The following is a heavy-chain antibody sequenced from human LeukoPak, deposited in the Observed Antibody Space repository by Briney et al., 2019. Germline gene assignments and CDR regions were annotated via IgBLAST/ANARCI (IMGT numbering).Heavy chain of an antibody. CDR3: ARKGEHYGDYDY. V-gene: IGHV1-2*02. D-gene: IGHD4-17*01. Sequence: ASVKVSCKASGYTFTGYFLYWVRQAPGQGLEWMGWILPNTGGTHYAQKFQGRVTVTRDTSISTAYMEVSRLTSDDTAVYYCARKGEHYGDYDYWGQGTLVTVSS. J-gene: IGHJ4*02. CDR1: GYTFTGYF. CDR2: ILPNTGGT.